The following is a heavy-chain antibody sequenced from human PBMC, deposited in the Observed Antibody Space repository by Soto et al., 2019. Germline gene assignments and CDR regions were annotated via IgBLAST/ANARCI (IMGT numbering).Heavy chain of an antibody. D-gene: IGHD5-12*01. V-gene: IGHV3-30*18. Sequence: GGSLRLSCAASGFTFSSYGMHWVRQAPGKGLEWVAVISYDGSNKYYADSVKGRFTISRDNSKNTLYLQMNSLRAEDTAVYYCAKRPAPRGYSGYDLNYFDYWGQGTLVTVSS. J-gene: IGHJ4*02. CDR2: ISYDGSNK. CDR3: AKRPAPRGYSGYDLNYFDY. CDR1: GFTFSSYG.